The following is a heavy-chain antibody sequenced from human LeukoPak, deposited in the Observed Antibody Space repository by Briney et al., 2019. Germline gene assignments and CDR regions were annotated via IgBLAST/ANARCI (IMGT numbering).Heavy chain of an antibody. Sequence: GGSLRLSCAASGFTFSSHWMSWVRQAPGKGLEWVANINKYGSERNYVDSVKGRFTISRDNAKSSLYLQMNSLRAEDTAIYYCARDHVVDGLVFDYWGQGTLVTVSS. CDR2: INKYGSER. CDR3: ARDHVVDGLVFDY. CDR1: GFTFSSHW. V-gene: IGHV3-7*01. J-gene: IGHJ4*02. D-gene: IGHD2-15*01.